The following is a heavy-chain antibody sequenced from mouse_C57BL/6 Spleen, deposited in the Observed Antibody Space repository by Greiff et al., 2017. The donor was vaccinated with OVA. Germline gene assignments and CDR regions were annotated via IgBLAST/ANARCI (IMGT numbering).Heavy chain of an antibody. J-gene: IGHJ3*01. Sequence: VQLQQSGAELVRPGASVKLSCTASGFNFKDYYMHWVKQRPEQGLEWIGKIYPEDGDTEYDPKFQGKATMTADTSSNTAYLQLSSLTSEDTAVFYCTTTTQATFAYWGQGTQVTVSA. CDR3: TTTTQATFAY. CDR1: GFNFKDYY. D-gene: IGHD3-2*02. CDR2: IYPEDGDT. V-gene: IGHV14-1*01.